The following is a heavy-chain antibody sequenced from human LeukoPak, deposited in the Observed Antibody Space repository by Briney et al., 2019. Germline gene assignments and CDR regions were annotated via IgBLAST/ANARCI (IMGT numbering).Heavy chain of an antibody. Sequence: SETLSLTCIVSGDSVSSGTYYWTWLRQPAGKGLEWIGRIHTSGNTNYSPSLKSRVTISRDMSKNQFSLRLTSVTAADTAVYYCVRDWNGDYFDYWGQGTLVTVSS. CDR3: VRDWNGDYFDY. CDR2: IHTSGNT. J-gene: IGHJ4*02. CDR1: GDSVSSGTYY. D-gene: IGHD1-1*01. V-gene: IGHV4-61*02.